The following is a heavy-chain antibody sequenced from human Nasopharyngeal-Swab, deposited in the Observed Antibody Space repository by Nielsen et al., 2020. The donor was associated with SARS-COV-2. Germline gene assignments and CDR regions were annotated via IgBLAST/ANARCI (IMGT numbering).Heavy chain of an antibody. J-gene: IGHJ4*02. Sequence: SQTFSLTCAVYGGSFSGYYWSWIRQPPGKGLEWIGEINHSGSTNYSPSLKSRVTISVDTSKNQFSLKLSSVTAADTAEYYCARGTPMVRGAPFDYWGQGTLVTVSS. CDR3: ARGTPMVRGAPFDY. CDR2: INHSGST. D-gene: IGHD3-10*01. V-gene: IGHV4-34*01. CDR1: GGSFSGYY.